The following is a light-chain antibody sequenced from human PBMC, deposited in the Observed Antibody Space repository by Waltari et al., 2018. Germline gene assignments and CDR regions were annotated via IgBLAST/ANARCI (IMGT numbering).Light chain of an antibody. CDR3: AAWDDSLSGVV. Sequence: QSVLTQPPSASGTPGQRVTISCSGSSSNLGSTYVYWYQQPPGTAPKLLSYRNNQRPSGVPDRFSGSKSGTSASLAISGLRSEDEADYYCAAWDDSLSGVVFGGGTKLTVL. V-gene: IGLV1-47*01. J-gene: IGLJ2*01. CDR2: RNN. CDR1: SSNLGSTY.